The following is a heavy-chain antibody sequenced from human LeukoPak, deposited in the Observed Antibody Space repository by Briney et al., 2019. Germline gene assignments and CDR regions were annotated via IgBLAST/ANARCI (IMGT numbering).Heavy chain of an antibody. Sequence: GESLKISCKGSGYSFTNYWIGWVRQMPGKGLEWMGIIYPADSDIRYSPSFQGQVTISADKSISTAYLQWSSLKASDTAMYYCARQEYCSGGSCYTWFDPWGQGTLVTVSS. V-gene: IGHV5-51*01. CDR3: ARQEYCSGGSCYTWFDP. CDR2: IYPADSDI. D-gene: IGHD2-15*01. CDR1: GYSFTNYW. J-gene: IGHJ5*02.